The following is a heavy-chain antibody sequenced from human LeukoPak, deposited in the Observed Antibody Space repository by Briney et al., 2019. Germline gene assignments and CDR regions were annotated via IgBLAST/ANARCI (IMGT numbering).Heavy chain of an antibody. CDR3: ARQRGYCTNDVCYYVDY. CDR2: IYYSGST. Sequence: SETLSLTCAVSGYSGSSGYYWGWIRQPPGQGLEWVGSIYYSGSTYYNPSLKSRVTISVDASKNKFSLKLRSVTAADTAVYYCARQRGYCTNDVCYYVDYWGQGTLVTVSS. V-gene: IGHV4-38-2*01. J-gene: IGHJ4*02. D-gene: IGHD2-8*01. CDR1: GYSGSSGYY.